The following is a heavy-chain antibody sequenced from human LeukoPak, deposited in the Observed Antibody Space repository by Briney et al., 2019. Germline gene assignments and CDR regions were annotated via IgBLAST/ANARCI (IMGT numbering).Heavy chain of an antibody. CDR2: SNSDGSST. CDR3: AGDRTYSY. CDR1: GFTFSSYW. D-gene: IGHD2-21*01. Sequence: GSLRLSCAASGFTFSSYWMHWVRQAPGKGLVWVSRSNSDGSSTSYADSVKGRFTISRDNSKNTLYLQMNSLRAEDTAMYYCAGDRTYSYWGQGTLVTVSS. J-gene: IGHJ4*02. V-gene: IGHV3-74*01.